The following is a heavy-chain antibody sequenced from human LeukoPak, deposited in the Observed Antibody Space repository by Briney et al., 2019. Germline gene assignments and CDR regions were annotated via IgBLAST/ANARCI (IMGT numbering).Heavy chain of an antibody. J-gene: IGHJ4*02. V-gene: IGHV3-11*01. D-gene: IGHD6-13*01. CDR2: ISSSGSTI. Sequence: PGGSLRLSCAASGFTFSDYYMSWIRQAPGKGLEWVSYISSSGSTIYYADSVKGRFTISRDNAKNSLYLQVNSLRAEDTAVYYCARGSSWYVNYFDYWGQGTLVTVSS. CDR1: GFTFSDYY. CDR3: ARGSSWYVNYFDY.